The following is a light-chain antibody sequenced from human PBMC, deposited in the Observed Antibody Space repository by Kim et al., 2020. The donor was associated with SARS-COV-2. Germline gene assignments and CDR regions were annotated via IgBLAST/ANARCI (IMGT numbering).Light chain of an antibody. V-gene: IGKV3-20*01. CDR1: QTVSNTY. Sequence: SPGERATLSCRASQTVSNTYLAWYQQRPGQAPRLLIYAASCRATDIPDRFIGSGSGTDFTLTISRLEPEDFAVYYCQQYGRSLWTFGQGTKVDIK. J-gene: IGKJ1*01. CDR3: QQYGRSLWT. CDR2: AAS.